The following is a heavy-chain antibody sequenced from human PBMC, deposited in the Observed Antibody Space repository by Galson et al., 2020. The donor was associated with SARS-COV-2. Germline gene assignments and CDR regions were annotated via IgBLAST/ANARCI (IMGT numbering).Heavy chain of an antibody. CDR1: GFSLSTSGMR. J-gene: IGHJ6*02. CDR3: ARGLYGSLAGYYDGMDV. V-gene: IGHV2-70*04. CDR2: IDWDDDK. D-gene: IGHD3-9*01. Sequence: SGPTLVKPPQTLTLTCTFSGFSLSTSGMRVSWIRQPPGKALEWLARIDWDDDKFYSTSLKTRLTISKDTSKNQVVLTMTNMDPVVTATYYWARGLYGSLAGYYDGMDVWGQGTLVTVSS.